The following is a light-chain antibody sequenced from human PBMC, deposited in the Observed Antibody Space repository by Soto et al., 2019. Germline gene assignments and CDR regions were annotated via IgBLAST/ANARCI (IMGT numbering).Light chain of an antibody. CDR3: QQYNNWPPWT. J-gene: IGKJ1*01. CDR1: QSVSSY. V-gene: IGKV3-11*01. Sequence: ELVLTQSPATLSLSPGERATLSCRASQSVSSYLAWYQQKPGQAPRLLIYDASNRATGIPARFSGSGSGTDFTLTISSLEPEDFAVYYCQQYNNWPPWTFGQGTKVEIK. CDR2: DAS.